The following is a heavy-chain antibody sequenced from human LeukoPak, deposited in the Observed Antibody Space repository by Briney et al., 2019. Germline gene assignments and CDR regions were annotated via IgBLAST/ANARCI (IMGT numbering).Heavy chain of an antibody. J-gene: IGHJ4*02. CDR2: ISYDGSNK. CDR3: ARGTGTTGAYYFDY. Sequence: GGSLRLSCAAPGFTFSSYAMHWVRQAPGKGLEWVAVISYDGSNKYYADSVKGRFTISRDNSKNTLYLQMNSLRAEDTAVYYCARGTGTTGAYYFDYWGQGTLVTVSS. D-gene: IGHD1-7*01. V-gene: IGHV3-30*01. CDR1: GFTFSSYA.